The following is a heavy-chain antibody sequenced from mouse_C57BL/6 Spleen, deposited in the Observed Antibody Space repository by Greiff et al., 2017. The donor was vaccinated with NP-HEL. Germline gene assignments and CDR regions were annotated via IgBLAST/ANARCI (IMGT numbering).Heavy chain of an antibody. D-gene: IGHD2-1*01. CDR1: GFTFSSYG. J-gene: IGHJ4*01. CDR3: ARKDLPNYAMDY. V-gene: IGHV5-6*01. CDR2: ISSGGSYT. Sequence: EVKLVESGGDLVKPGGSLKLSCAASGFTFSSYGMSWVRQTPDKRLEWVATISSGGSYTYYPDSVKGRFTISRDNAKNTLYLQMSSLKSEDTAMYYCARKDLPNYAMDYWGQGTSVTVSS.